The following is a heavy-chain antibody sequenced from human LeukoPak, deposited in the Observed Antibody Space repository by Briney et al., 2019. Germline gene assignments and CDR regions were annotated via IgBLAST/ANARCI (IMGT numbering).Heavy chain of an antibody. D-gene: IGHD3-22*01. CDR1: GGTFSSYA. CDR2: IIPIFGTA. Sequence: SVKVSCKASGGTFSSYAISWVRQAPGQGLEWMGGIIPIFGTANYAQKFQGRVTITTDESTSTAYMELSSLRSEDTAVYYCASVSGSGYYVPFDYWGQGTLVTVSS. V-gene: IGHV1-69*05. J-gene: IGHJ4*02. CDR3: ASVSGSGYYVPFDY.